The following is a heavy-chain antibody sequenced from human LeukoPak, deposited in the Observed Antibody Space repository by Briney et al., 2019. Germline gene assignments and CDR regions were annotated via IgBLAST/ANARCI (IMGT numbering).Heavy chain of an antibody. CDR2: IIPIFGTA. V-gene: IGHV1-69*13. J-gene: IGHJ6*04. D-gene: IGHD4-17*01. CDR3: ARDLGYGDLTNYYYYYGMDV. CDR1: GGTFSGYA. Sequence: ASVTVSCEASGGTFSGYAISWVRQAPGQGLEWMGGIIPIFGTANYAQKFQGRVAITADESTSTAYMELSSLRSEDTAVYYCARDLGYGDLTNYYYYYGMDVWGKGTTVTVSS.